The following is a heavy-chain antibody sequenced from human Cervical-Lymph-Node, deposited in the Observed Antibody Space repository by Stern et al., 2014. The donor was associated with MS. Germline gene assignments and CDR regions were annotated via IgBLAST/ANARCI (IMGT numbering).Heavy chain of an antibody. D-gene: IGHD2-8*01. V-gene: IGHV3-74*01. CDR2: INSDGSST. J-gene: IGHJ6*02. CDR3: ARSNYGMDV. CDR1: GFTFSSQW. Sequence: EVQLVESVGGVVQPGGSLRLSCVGSGFTFSSQWMHWVRQAPGKGLVWVSRINSDGSSTTYADSVKGRFTISRDNARKTLYLQMDSLRAEDTAVYYCARSNYGMDVWGQGTTVTVSS.